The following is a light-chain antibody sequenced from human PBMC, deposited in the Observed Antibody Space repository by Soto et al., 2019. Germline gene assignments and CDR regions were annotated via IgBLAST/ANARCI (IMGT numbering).Light chain of an antibody. CDR3: GTWDSSLSAV. CDR2: DNN. CDR1: SSNIGNNY. Sequence: QSLLTQPPSVSAAPGQKVTSSCSGGSSNIGNNYVSWYQQLPGTAPKLLIYDNNKRPSGIPDRFSGSKSGTSATLGITGLQTGDEADYYCGTWDSSLSAVFGGGTKVTVL. V-gene: IGLV1-51*01. J-gene: IGLJ2*01.